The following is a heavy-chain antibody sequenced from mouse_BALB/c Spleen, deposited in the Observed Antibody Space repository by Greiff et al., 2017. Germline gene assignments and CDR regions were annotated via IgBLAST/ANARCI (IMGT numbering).Heavy chain of an antibody. CDR1: GYTFSSYW. Sequence: VKLQESGAELMKPGASVKISCKATGYTFSSYWIEWVKQRPGHGLEWIGEILPGSGSTNYNEKFKGKATFTADTSSNTAYMQLSSLTSEDSAVYYCASSMITTGFAYWGQGTLVTVSA. V-gene: IGHV1-9*01. CDR3: ASSMITTGFAY. D-gene: IGHD2-4*01. J-gene: IGHJ3*01. CDR2: ILPGSGST.